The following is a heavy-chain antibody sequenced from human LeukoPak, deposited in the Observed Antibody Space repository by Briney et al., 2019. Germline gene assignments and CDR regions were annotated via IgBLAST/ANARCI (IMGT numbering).Heavy chain of an antibody. CDR1: GGTFSSYA. D-gene: IGHD4-17*01. CDR3: ARDGADGDYVYYFDF. J-gene: IGHJ4*02. Sequence: SVKVSCKASGGTFSSYAISWVRQAPGQGLEWMGRIIPIFGTANYAQKLQGRVTITTDESTSTAYMELSSLRSEDTAVYYCARDGADGDYVYYFDFWGQGTLVTVSS. CDR2: IIPIFGTA. V-gene: IGHV1-69*05.